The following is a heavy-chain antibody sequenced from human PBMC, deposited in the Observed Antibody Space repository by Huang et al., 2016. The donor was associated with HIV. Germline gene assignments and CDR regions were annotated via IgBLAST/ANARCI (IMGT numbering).Heavy chain of an antibody. CDR3: ARRLRYYYGSGRTSGYFDY. D-gene: IGHD3-10*01. CDR1: GFTFSSYW. Sequence: EVQLVESGGGLVQPGGSLRLSCTASGFTFSSYWMSWVRQATGKGLEWGSNIKQDGSEKYYVDSVKGRFSIARDNAKNSLYLQMNSLRAEDTAVYYCARRLRYYYGSGRTSGYFDYWGQGTLVTVSS. CDR2: IKQDGSEK. V-gene: IGHV3-7*01. J-gene: IGHJ4*02.